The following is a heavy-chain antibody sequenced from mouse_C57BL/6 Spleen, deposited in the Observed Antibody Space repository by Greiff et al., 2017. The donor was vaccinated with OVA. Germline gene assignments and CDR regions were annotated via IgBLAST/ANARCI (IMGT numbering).Heavy chain of an antibody. CDR3: ARGGVTTVVADWYYDV. CDR2: IYPGDGDT. Sequence: VKLQESGPELVKPGASVKISCKASGYAFSSSWMNWVKQRPGKGLEWIGRIYPGDGDTNYNGKFKGKATLTADKSSSTAYMQLSSLTSEDSAVYFCARGGVTTVVADWYYDVWGTGTTVTVSS. J-gene: IGHJ1*03. CDR1: GYAFSSSW. D-gene: IGHD1-1*01. V-gene: IGHV1-82*01.